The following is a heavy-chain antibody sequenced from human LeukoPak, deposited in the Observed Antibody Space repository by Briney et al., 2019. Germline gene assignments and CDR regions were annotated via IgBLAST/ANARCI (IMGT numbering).Heavy chain of an antibody. D-gene: IGHD1-14*01. CDR1: GFTFRHSW. CDR3: TRLPRETAGDY. CDR2: IHPDSSDK. Sequence: GGSLRLSCEASGFTFRHSWLSWIRQTPGKGLEWVANIHPDSSDKFYVDSMEGRFTISRDNTKNSLYHQIDNARLDDTGLYYCTRLPRETAGDYWGQGVPVIVSS. J-gene: IGHJ4*02. V-gene: IGHV3-7*03.